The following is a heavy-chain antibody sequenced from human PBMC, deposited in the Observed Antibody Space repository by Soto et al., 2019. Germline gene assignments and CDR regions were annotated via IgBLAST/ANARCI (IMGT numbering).Heavy chain of an antibody. CDR1: GITLSNYA. Sequence: EVQLLESGGGLTQPGGSLRLSCAASGITLSNYAMSWVRQAPGKGLEWVSAISGDGDGTYYADSVQGRFTISRDNSKNTLSLQMNSLRAEDPSVYFCATVPCIVVNDLCYNVCGLWGQLTMVTVSS. J-gene: IGHJ3*01. V-gene: IGHV3-23*01. CDR3: ATVPCIVVNDLCYNVCGL. D-gene: IGHD2-8*01. CDR2: ISGDGDGT.